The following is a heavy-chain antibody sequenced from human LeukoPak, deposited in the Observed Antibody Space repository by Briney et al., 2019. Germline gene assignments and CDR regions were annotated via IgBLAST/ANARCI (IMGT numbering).Heavy chain of an antibody. J-gene: IGHJ4*02. CDR3: ARPIIEDSYSGFDY. CDR2: TYYRSKWYN. Sequence: SQTLPLTCAISGDSVSSNSAAWNWIRQSPSRGLEWLGRTYYRSKWYNDYAVSVKSRITINPDTSKNQFSLQLNSVTPADTAVYYCARPIIEDSYSGFDYWGQGTLVTVSS. D-gene: IGHD3-10*01. CDR1: GDSVSSNSAA. V-gene: IGHV6-1*01.